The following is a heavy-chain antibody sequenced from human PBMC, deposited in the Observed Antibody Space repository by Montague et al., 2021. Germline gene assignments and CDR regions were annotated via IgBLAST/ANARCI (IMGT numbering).Heavy chain of an antibody. CDR3: VRQSVSGKFDY. J-gene: IGHJ4*02. D-gene: IGHD5/OR15-5a*01. CDR2: TYHRSKWAN. V-gene: IGHV6-1*01. CDR1: GDSVSSNSVT. Sequence: CAISGDSVSSNSVTWHWIRQSPSRGLERLGRTYHRSKWANDYALSVRSRITFNPDTSKNQFSLQLDSVTPEDTAFYYCVRQSVSGKFDYWGQGTRVTVSS.